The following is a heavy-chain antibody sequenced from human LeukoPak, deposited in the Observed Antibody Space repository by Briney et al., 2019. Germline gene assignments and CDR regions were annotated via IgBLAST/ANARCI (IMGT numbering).Heavy chain of an antibody. CDR1: GGSFSGYY. Sequence: SETLSLTCAVYGGSFSGYYWSWIRQPPGKGLEWIGEINHSGSTNYNPTLKSRVTISLDTTKNQFSLKLSSVTAADTAIYYCARDFSSSSTVYYYYYMDVWGKGTTVTVSS. CDR2: INHSGST. CDR3: ARDFSSSSTVYYYYYMDV. J-gene: IGHJ6*03. V-gene: IGHV4-34*01. D-gene: IGHD6-6*01.